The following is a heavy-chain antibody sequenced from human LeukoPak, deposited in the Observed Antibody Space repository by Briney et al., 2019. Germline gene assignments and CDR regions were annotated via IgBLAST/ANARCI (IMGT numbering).Heavy chain of an antibody. CDR1: GFTFSTYS. CDR2: ISSSSSII. CDR3: ARGPINWTPLDY. V-gene: IGHV3-48*01. Sequence: GGSLRLSCAASGFTFSTYSMNWVRQAPGKGLEWVSYISSSSSIIYYADSVKGRFTISRDNAKNSLYLQMNSLRAEDTAVYYCARGPINWTPLDYWGQGTLVTVSS. J-gene: IGHJ4*02. D-gene: IGHD1-20*01.